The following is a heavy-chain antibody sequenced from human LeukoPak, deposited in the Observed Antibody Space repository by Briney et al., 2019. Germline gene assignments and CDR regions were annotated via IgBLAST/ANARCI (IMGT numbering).Heavy chain of an antibody. CDR1: VDSVSSTAYY. V-gene: IGHV4-39*01. Sequence: PSETLSLTCSVPVDSVSSTAYYGGWIRQPPGKGLEGIASNLYSVKSYYNPSFNSRVSISVDTSSNRLSLRLTSVNAADTAVYYCARLRDARWLLEYWGQGTLVTVSS. CDR2: NLYSVKS. J-gene: IGHJ4*02. CDR3: ARLRDARWLLEY. D-gene: IGHD4-23*01.